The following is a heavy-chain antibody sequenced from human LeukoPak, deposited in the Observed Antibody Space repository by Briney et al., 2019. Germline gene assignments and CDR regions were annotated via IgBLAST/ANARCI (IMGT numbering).Heavy chain of an antibody. Sequence: SETLSLTCTVSGGSISSSSYYWGWIRQPPGKGLEWIGSIYYSGSTYYNPSLKSRVTISVDRSKNQFSLKLSSVTAADTAVYYCARAGYYDSSGYYRTGPFDYWGQGTLVTVSS. V-gene: IGHV4-39*07. CDR2: IYYSGST. D-gene: IGHD3-22*01. CDR3: ARAGYYDSSGYYRTGPFDY. J-gene: IGHJ4*02. CDR1: GGSISSSSYY.